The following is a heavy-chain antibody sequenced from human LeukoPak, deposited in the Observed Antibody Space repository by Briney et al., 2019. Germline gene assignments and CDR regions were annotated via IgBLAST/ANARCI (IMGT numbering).Heavy chain of an antibody. Sequence: PSETLSLTCTVSGGSISSGGYYWSWIRQHPGKGLEWFGYIYYSGSTYYNPSLKSRVTISVDTSKNQFSLKLSSVTAADTAVYYCARDCSGGSCYSEYYGMDVWGQGTTVTVSS. CDR2: IYYSGST. D-gene: IGHD2-15*01. CDR3: ARDCSGGSCYSEYYGMDV. J-gene: IGHJ6*02. V-gene: IGHV4-31*03. CDR1: GGSISSGGYY.